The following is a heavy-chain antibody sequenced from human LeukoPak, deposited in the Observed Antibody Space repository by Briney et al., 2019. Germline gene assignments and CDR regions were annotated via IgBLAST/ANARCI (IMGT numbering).Heavy chain of an antibody. D-gene: IGHD6-6*01. CDR3: ARGLGYSTSSISFDS. CDR2: IYPADYDT. CDR1: GYSFSSYW. V-gene: IGHV5-51*01. J-gene: IGHJ4*02. Sequence: KRGESLKISCKASGYSFSSYWIGWLRQVPGRGLEWMGFIYPADYDTRYSPSFQGQVTISADRSVTTAYLQWSSLKASDTAVYFCARGLGYSTSSISFDSWGQGTLVTVSS.